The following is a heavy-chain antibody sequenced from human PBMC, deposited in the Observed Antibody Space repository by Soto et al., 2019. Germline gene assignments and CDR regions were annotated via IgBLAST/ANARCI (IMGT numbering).Heavy chain of an antibody. J-gene: IGHJ5*02. CDR2: IIPILHIA. CDR1: GGSSSSNT. Sequence: QVQLVQSGAEVKKPGSSVRVSCKASGGSSSSNTIHWVRQAPGQGFEWMGRIIPILHIAHYAQNFQGRVMITADKTTSTVFMELNSLTSEDTAVYYCARGQNKLATDLDPWGQGTLVTVSS. V-gene: IGHV1-69*02. D-gene: IGHD5-12*01. CDR3: ARGQNKLATDLDP.